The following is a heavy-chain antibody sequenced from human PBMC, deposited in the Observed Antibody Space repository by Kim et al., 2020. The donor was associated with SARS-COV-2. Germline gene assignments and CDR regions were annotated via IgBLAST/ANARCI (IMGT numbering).Heavy chain of an antibody. Sequence: GGSLRLSCAASGFTFSDHSMHWVRQAPGKGLDWVAIVSSAGRKTYYADSVKGRFTISRDNSKKTLNLQMNSLRVEETAVYYCVRVGLCSSCDCYSPLDIWGQGTQVTVSS. CDR1: GFTFSDHS. J-gene: IGHJ4*02. CDR2: VSSAGRKT. D-gene: IGHD2-21*02. V-gene: IGHV3-30*04. CDR3: VRVGLCSSCDCYSPLDI.